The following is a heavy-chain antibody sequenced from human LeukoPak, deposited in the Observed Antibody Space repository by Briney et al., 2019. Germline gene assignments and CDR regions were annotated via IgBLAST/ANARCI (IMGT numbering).Heavy chain of an antibody. CDR1: GFTFSSYS. CDR3: ARASDIAVVVAATNRYYGMDV. J-gene: IGHJ6*02. Sequence: GGSLRLSCAASGFTFSSYSMNWVRQAPGKGLEWVSSISSSSSYIYYADSVKGRFTISRDNAKNSLYLQMNSLRAEDTAVYYCARASDIAVVVAATNRYYGMDVWGQGTTVTVSS. D-gene: IGHD2-15*01. V-gene: IGHV3-21*01. CDR2: ISSSSSYI.